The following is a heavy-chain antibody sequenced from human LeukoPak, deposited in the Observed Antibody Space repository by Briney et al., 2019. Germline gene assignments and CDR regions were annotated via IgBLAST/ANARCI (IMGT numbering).Heavy chain of an antibody. CDR2: IKPDSGDT. V-gene: IGHV1-2*02. Sequence: GASVKVSCKASGYTFTSYYMHWVRQAPGQGLEWMGLIKPDSGDTNYAQNFRGRVTMTRDTSITTAYMELNRLTSDDTAVYYCVRDRPHNWFDPWGQGTLVTVSS. CDR1: GYTFTSYY. CDR3: VRDRPHNWFDP. J-gene: IGHJ5*02.